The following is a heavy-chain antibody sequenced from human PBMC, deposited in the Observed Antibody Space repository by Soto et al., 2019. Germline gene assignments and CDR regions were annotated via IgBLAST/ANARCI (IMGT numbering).Heavy chain of an antibody. V-gene: IGHV1-58*01. J-gene: IGHJ4*02. CDR1: GFTFTSSA. CDR2: IVVGSGNT. CDR3: AAGIGGSYPGSIDY. D-gene: IGHD1-26*01. Sequence: GASVKVSCKASGFTFTSSAVQWVRQARGQRLEWIGWIVVGSGNTNYAQKFQERVTITRDMSTSTAYMELSSLRSEDTAVYYCAAGIGGSYPGSIDYWGQGTLVTVSS.